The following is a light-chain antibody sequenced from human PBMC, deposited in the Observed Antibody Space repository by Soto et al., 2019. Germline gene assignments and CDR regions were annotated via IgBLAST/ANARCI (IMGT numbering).Light chain of an antibody. CDR3: QSYDTRLSAVVV. J-gene: IGLJ2*01. Sequence: QSVLTQPPSVSGAPGQRVTISCTGSRSNIGAGYNVHWYQQLPGTAPKLIIYDHNNRPSVVPDRFSGSKSGTSASLAITGLQAEDEADYYCQSYDTRLSAVVVFGGGTKRTVL. CDR2: DHN. V-gene: IGLV1-40*01. CDR1: RSNIGAGYN.